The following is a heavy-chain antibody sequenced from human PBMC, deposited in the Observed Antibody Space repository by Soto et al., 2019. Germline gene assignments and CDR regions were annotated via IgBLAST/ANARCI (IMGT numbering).Heavy chain of an antibody. Sequence: SGTLSLTCAVSGGSIGGEDYSWTWIRQPPGKGLEWIGYIYNSGRAYYNPSLESRVTLSIDKSKNVFSLRLTSVTAADTAFYYVARGVMPNSGRWLWFEPWRQGALVT. CDR2: IYNSGRA. V-gene: IGHV4-30-2*01. D-gene: IGHD6-13*01. CDR3: ARGVMPNSGRWLWFEP. J-gene: IGHJ5*02. CDR1: GGSIGGEDYS.